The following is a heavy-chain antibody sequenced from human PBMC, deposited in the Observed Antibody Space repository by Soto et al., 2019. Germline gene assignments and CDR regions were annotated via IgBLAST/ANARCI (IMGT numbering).Heavy chain of an antibody. CDR2: IDPSDSYT. CDR1: GYSFPSYW. D-gene: IGHD3-3*01. CDR3: ARHDPGGRITIFGVVPYYFDY. V-gene: IGHV5-10-1*01. Sequence: ESLKLSCEGSGYSFPSYWIIWVRQMPGKGLEFMGRIDPSDSYTNYSPSFQGHVTISADKSISTAYLQWRSLKASDTAMYYCARHDPGGRITIFGVVPYYFDYWGQGTLVTVSS. J-gene: IGHJ4*02.